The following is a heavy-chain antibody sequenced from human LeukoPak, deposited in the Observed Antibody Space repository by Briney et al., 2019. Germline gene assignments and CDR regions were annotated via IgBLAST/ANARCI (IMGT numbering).Heavy chain of an antibody. CDR1: GFTFSNYA. CDR3: ARVASIGYTSGWYGLLDV. J-gene: IGHJ6*02. Sequence: GGSLRLSCAASGFTFSNYAIHWVRQAPGKRPEYVSAISSDGANTYYANSAKGRFTISRDNSKNTLYLQMGSLRAEDMAVYYCARVASIGYTSGWYGLLDVWGQGTTVTVSS. CDR2: ISSDGANT. V-gene: IGHV3-64*01. D-gene: IGHD6-19*01.